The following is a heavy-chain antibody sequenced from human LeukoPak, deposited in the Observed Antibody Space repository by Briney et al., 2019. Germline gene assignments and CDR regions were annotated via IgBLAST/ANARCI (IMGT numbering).Heavy chain of an antibody. CDR2: IWHDGSNK. CDR1: GFTFSTYG. CDR3: ARAVGPYDY. D-gene: IGHD3-10*01. V-gene: IGHV3-33*01. J-gene: IGHJ4*02. Sequence: PGGSLRLSCAASGFTFSTYGIHWVRQAPGKGLEWVAVIWHDGSNKYYADSVKGRFTISRDNSKNTLYLQMNSLRAEDTAVCFCARAVGPYDYWGQGTLVTVSS.